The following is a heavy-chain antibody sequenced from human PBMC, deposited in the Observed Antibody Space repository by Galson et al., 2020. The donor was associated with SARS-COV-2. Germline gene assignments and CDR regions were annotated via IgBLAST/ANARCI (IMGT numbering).Heavy chain of an antibody. CDR1: GASIRSAGYS. J-gene: IGHJ4*02. CDR3: VREGYSSPID. CDR2: VYYSGAT. Sequence: SETLSLTCAVSGASIRSAGYSWSWIRQQPGMGLEWVGYVYYSGATYYNPSLKGRVTISVDTSKNQLSLNLSSVTAADTAFYYCVREGYSSPIDWGQGTLVTVSS. V-gene: IGHV4-30-4*07. D-gene: IGHD6-19*01.